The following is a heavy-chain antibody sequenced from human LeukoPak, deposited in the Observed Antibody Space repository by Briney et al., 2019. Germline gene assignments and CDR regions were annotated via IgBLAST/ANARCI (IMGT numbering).Heavy chain of an antibody. D-gene: IGHD3-10*01. CDR1: GFTFSSYA. CDR3: AKDLVRSGSGSYGY. V-gene: IGHV3-23*01. J-gene: IGHJ4*02. CDR2: ISGSGGST. Sequence: PGGSLRLSCAASGFTFSSYAMSWVRQAPGKGLEWVSAISGSGGSTYYADSVKGRFTISRDNSKNTLYLQMNSLRAEDTAVYYCAKDLVRSGSGSYGYWGQGTLVTVSS.